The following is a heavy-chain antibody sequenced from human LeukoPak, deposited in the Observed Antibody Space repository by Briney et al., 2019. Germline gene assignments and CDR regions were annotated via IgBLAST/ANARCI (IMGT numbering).Heavy chain of an antibody. D-gene: IGHD2-15*01. CDR1: GGSIAGTSFY. V-gene: IGHV4-61*02. CDR3: ARVPVAATGRDY. J-gene: IGHJ4*02. CDR2: IYTSGST. Sequence: SETLSLTCTVSGGSIAGTSFYWSWIRQPAGKGLEWIGRIYTSGSTNYNPSLKSRVTISVDTSKNQFSLKPSSVTAADTAVYYCARVPVAATGRDYWGQGTLVTVSS.